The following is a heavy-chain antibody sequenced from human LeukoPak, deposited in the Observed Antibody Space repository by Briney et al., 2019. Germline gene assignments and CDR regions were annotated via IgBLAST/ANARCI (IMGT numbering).Heavy chain of an antibody. Sequence: SETLSLTCTVSGGSISSSSYYWSWIRQPPGKGLEWIGYIYYSGSTNYNPSLKSRVTISVDTSKNQFSLKLSSVTAADTAVYYCARGYQLLSYFQHWGQGTLVTVSS. CDR1: GGSISSSSYY. D-gene: IGHD2-2*01. J-gene: IGHJ1*01. CDR3: ARGYQLLSYFQH. CDR2: IYYSGST. V-gene: IGHV4-61*05.